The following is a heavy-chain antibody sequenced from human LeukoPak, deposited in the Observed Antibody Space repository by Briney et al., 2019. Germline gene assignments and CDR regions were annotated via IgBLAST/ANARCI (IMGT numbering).Heavy chain of an antibody. V-gene: IGHV4-34*01. CDR3: AREQDYYYYMDV. Sequence: SETLSLTCAVYGGSFSGYYWSWIRHPPGKGLEWIGEINHSGSTNYNPSLKSRVTISVDTSKNQFSLKLSSVTAADTAVYYCAREQDYYYYMDVWGKGTTVTVSS. CDR1: GGSFSGYY. CDR2: INHSGST. J-gene: IGHJ6*03.